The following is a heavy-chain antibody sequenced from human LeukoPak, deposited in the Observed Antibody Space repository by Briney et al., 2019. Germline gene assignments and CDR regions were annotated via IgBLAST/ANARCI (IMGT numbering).Heavy chain of an antibody. V-gene: IGHV3-21*04. CDR3: TRLGIAPRDFDY. D-gene: IGHD6-6*01. CDR1: GFTFSSYS. CDR2: ISSSSSYI. Sequence: PGGSLRLSCAASGFTFSSYSMNWVRQAPGKGLEWVSSISSSSSYIYYADSVKGRFTISRDNAKNSLYLQMNSLRAEDTAVYYCTRLGIAPRDFDYWGQGTLVTVSS. J-gene: IGHJ4*02.